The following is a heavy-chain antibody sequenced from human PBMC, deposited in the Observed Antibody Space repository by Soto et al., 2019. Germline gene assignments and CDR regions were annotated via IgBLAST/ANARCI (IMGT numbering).Heavy chain of an antibody. CDR1: GYYSTSYW. V-gene: IGHV5-51*01. D-gene: IGHD5-12*01. J-gene: IGHJ3*01. Sequence: GESLKISCRGSGYYSTSYWIAWVRQMSGKGLEWLGSVYVSDSETKYSPSFQGQVTISADKSTNTAYLHWSSLKTSDTAMYYCERRGTLSGRDAFDVWGEGTMVTVSS. CDR2: VYVSDSET. CDR3: ERRGTLSGRDAFDV.